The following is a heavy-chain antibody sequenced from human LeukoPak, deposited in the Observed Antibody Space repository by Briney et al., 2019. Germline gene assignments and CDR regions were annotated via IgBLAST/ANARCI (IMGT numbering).Heavy chain of an antibody. J-gene: IGHJ4*02. V-gene: IGHV1-8*01. D-gene: IGHD6-19*01. CDR2: MNPNSGNT. Sequence: ASVTVSCKASGYTFTSYDINWVRQATGQGLEWMGWMNPNSGNTGYAQKFQGRVTMTRNTSISTAYMELSSLRSEDTAVYDCARAGIAVAGTDYWGQGTLVTVSS. CDR3: ARAGIAVAGTDY. CDR1: GYTFTSYD.